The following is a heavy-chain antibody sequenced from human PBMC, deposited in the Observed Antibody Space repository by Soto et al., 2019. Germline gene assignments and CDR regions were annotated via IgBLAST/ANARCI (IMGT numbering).Heavy chain of an antibody. CDR1: GFTFSNYA. V-gene: IGHV3-23*01. Sequence: LXLSWTASGFTFSNYALSWVRQSPGRGLECVASISDRGGSTKYADSVNGRFTISRDNSRNTLFLQMDTLRAEDTAVYYCARLPYSYVSLYFFDFWGQGTLVTVSS. CDR3: ARLPYSYVSLYFFDF. D-gene: IGHD5-18*01. CDR2: ISDRGGST. J-gene: IGHJ4*02.